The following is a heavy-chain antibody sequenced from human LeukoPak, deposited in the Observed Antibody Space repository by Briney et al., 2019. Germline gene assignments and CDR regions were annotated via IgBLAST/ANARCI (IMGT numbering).Heavy chain of an antibody. Sequence: GASVKVSCKASGGTFGSYAISWVRQAPGQGLEWMGGIIPIFGTANYAQKFQGRVTITADESTSTAYMELSSLRSEDTAVYYCARNYWDYYDSSGPLDYWGQGTLVTVSS. V-gene: IGHV1-69*13. J-gene: IGHJ4*02. CDR3: ARNYWDYYDSSGPLDY. D-gene: IGHD3-22*01. CDR1: GGTFGSYA. CDR2: IIPIFGTA.